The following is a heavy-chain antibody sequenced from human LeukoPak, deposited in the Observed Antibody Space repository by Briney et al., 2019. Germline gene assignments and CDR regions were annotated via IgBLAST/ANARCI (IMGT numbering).Heavy chain of an antibody. CDR2: IIPIFGTA. CDR1: GGTFSSYA. J-gene: IGHJ3*02. CDR3: ARDSIVVVPAATYHAFDI. Sequence: GASAKVSCKASGGTFSSYAISWVRQAPGQGLEWMGGIIPIFGTANYAQKFQGRVTITADESTSTAYMELSSLRSEDTAVYYCARDSIVVVPAATYHAFDIWGQGTMVTVSS. D-gene: IGHD2-2*01. V-gene: IGHV1-69*13.